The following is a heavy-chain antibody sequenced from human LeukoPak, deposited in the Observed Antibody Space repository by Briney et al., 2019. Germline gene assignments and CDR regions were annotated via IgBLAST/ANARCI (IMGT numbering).Heavy chain of an antibody. CDR2: ISSSGRTI. Sequence: GGSLRLSCAASGFTFSDYYMSWIRQAPGKGLEWVSYISSSGRTIYYADSVKGRFTISRDNAQNSLYLQMNSLRAEDTAVYYCARSRYFDLYFFGSWGQGALVTVSS. CDR1: GFTFSDYY. J-gene: IGHJ4*02. V-gene: IGHV3-11*01. D-gene: IGHD3-9*01. CDR3: ARSRYFDLYFFGS.